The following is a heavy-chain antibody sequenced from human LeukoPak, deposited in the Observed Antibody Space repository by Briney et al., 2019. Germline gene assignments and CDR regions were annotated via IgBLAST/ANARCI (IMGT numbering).Heavy chain of an antibody. CDR3: AREVVTISGADMKNYMDV. CDR1: GGSISSGSYY. D-gene: IGHD3-3*01. V-gene: IGHV4-61*02. J-gene: IGHJ6*03. Sequence: SEALSLTCTVSGGSISSGSYYWSWIRQPAGKGLEWIGRIYTSGSTNYNPSLKSRVTMSVDKSTNQFSLKLSSVTAADTAVYYCAREVVTISGADMKNYMDVWGAGTTVTVSS. CDR2: IYTSGST.